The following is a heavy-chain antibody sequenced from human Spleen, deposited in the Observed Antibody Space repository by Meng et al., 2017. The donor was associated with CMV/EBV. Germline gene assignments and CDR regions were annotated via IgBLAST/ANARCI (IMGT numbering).Heavy chain of an antibody. CDR1: GGSFSGYY. J-gene: IGHJ4*02. CDR2: INHSGST. V-gene: IGHV4-34*01. Sequence: SETLSLTCAVYGGSFSGYYWSWIRQPPGKGLEWIGEINHSGSTNYNPSLKSRVTISVDTSKNQFSLKLSSVTAADTAVYYCARGIAAAAMYDYWCQGTRVTVSS. CDR3: ARGIAAAAMYDY. D-gene: IGHD6-13*01.